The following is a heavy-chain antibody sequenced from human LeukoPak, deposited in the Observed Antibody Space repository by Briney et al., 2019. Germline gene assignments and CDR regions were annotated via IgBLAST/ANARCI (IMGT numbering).Heavy chain of an antibody. CDR2: ISGSGGST. Sequence: GSLRLSCAASGFTFSSYAMSWVRQAPGKGLEWVSAISGSGGSTYYADSVEGRFTISRDNSKNTLYLQMNSLRAEDTAVYYCAKGDYGSGSYYNMGIDYWGQGTLVTVSS. J-gene: IGHJ4*02. V-gene: IGHV3-23*01. CDR3: AKGDYGSGSYYNMGIDY. D-gene: IGHD3-10*01. CDR1: GFTFSSYA.